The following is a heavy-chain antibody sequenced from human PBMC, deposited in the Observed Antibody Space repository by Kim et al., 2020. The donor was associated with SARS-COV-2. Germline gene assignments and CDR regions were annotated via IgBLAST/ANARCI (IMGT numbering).Heavy chain of an antibody. D-gene: IGHD3-3*01. CDR2: IYYSGST. J-gene: IGHJ3*02. CDR1: GGSISSSSYY. CDR3: ARREWGGPYDFWSGRDDAFDI. Sequence: SETLSLTCTVSGGSISSSSYYWGWIRQPPGKGLEWIGSIYYSGSTYYNPSLKSRVTISVDTSKNQFSLKLSSVTAADTAVYYCARREWGGPYDFWSGRDDAFDIWGQGTMVTVSS. V-gene: IGHV4-39*01.